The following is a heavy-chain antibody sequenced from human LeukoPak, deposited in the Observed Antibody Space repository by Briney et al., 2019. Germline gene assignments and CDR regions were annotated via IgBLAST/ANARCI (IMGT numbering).Heavy chain of an antibody. CDR2: FIPIFGTA. V-gene: IGHV1-69*13. D-gene: IGHD1-26*01. J-gene: IGHJ5*02. CDR1: GVTFSSYA. Sequence: GASVKVSCKASGVTFSSYAISWVRQAPGQGLEWMGGFIPIFGTATYAQKFQGRVTITADESTSTAYMELSSLRSEDTAVYYCARDLSGSYPNWFDPWGQGTLVTVSS. CDR3: ARDLSGSYPNWFDP.